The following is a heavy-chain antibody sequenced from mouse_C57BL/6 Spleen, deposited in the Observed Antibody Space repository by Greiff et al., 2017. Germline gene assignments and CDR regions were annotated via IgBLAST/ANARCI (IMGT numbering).Heavy chain of an antibody. CDR3: ARCGLSTMVTTGDY. CDR1: GYTFTSYG. V-gene: IGHV1-81*01. D-gene: IGHD2-2*01. CDR2: IYPRSGNT. J-gene: IGHJ2*01. Sequence: VKLMESGAELARPGASVKLSCKASGYTFTSYGISWVKQRTGQGLEWIGEIYPRSGNTYYNEKFKGKATLTADKSSSTAYMELRSLTSEDSAVYFCARCGLSTMVTTGDYWGQGTTLTVSS.